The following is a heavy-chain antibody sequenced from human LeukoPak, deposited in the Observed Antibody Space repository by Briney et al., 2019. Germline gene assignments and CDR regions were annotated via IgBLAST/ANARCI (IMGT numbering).Heavy chain of an antibody. CDR2: MNPNSGNT. CDR3: ARAEGRYDFWSGYYRSWFDP. V-gene: IGHV1-8*01. D-gene: IGHD3-3*01. Sequence: ASVKVSCKVSGYTLTELSMHWVRQAPGQGLEWMGWMNPNSGNTGYAQKFQGRVTMTRNTSISTAYMELSSLRSEDTAVYYCARAEGRYDFWSGYYRSWFDPWGQGTLVTVSS. J-gene: IGHJ5*02. CDR1: GYTLTELS.